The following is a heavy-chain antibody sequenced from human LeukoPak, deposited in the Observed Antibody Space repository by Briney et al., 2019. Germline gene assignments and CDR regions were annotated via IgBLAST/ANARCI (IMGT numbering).Heavy chain of an antibody. J-gene: IGHJ4*02. D-gene: IGHD3-22*01. CDR1: GYTFTGYY. V-gene: IGHV1-2*02. CDR3: ARSRSPTYDTSDYYENDY. CDR2: INPNSGGT. Sequence: ASVKVSCKASGYTFTGYYMHWVRQAPGQGLEWMGWINPNSGGTNYAQKFQGRVTMTRDTSISTAYMELRNLRSDDSAVYYCARSRSPTYDTSDYYENDYWGQGTLVTVSS.